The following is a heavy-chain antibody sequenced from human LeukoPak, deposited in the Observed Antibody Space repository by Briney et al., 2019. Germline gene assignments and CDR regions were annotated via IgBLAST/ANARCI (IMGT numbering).Heavy chain of an antibody. CDR1: GGSISSYY. V-gene: IGHV4-4*07. Sequence: SETLSLTCTVSGGSISSYYWSWIRQPAGKGLEWIGRIYTSGSTNYNPSLKSRVTMSVDTSKNQFSLKLSSVTAADMAVYYCAGSDFDYGGNRPVDYWGQGTLVTVSS. CDR2: IYTSGST. CDR3: AGSDFDYGGNRPVDY. J-gene: IGHJ4*02. D-gene: IGHD4-23*01.